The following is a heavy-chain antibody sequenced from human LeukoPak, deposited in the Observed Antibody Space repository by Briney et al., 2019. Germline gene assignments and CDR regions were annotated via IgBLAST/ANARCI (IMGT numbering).Heavy chain of an antibody. J-gene: IGHJ4*02. V-gene: IGHV1-69*04. CDR1: GYTFTSHG. Sequence: GASVKVSCKASGYTFTSHGISWVRQAPGQGLEWMGRIIPILGIANYAQKFQGRVTMTRNTSISTAYMELSSLRSEDTAVYYCASRMLGSSSWYDPSDYWGQGTLVTVSS. CDR2: IIPILGIA. D-gene: IGHD6-13*01. CDR3: ASRMLGSSSWYDPSDY.